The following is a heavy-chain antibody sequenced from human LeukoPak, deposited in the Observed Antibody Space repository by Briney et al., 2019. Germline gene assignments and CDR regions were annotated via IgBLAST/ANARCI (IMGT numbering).Heavy chain of an antibody. CDR3: ARVGYSYVINDWSRTGLGAYPPKYYYHMDV. D-gene: IGHD5-18*01. Sequence: SETLSLTCAVYGGAFSGYYWSWIRQPPGKGLEWMGEINHSGSTNDNPSLKSRGTISGDTSKNQFSLNLSSVTAADTAVYFCARVGYSYVINDWSRTGLGAYPPKYYYHMDVWGKGTTVTVSS. J-gene: IGHJ6*03. CDR1: GGAFSGYY. V-gene: IGHV4-34*01. CDR2: INHSGST.